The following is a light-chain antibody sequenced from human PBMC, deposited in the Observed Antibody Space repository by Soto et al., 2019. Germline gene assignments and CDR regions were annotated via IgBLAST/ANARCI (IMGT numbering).Light chain of an antibody. CDR2: GAS. J-gene: IGKJ5*01. Sequence: EIVLTQSPGTLSLSPVERATLSCRASQSVSSSYLAWYQQKPGQAPRLLIYGASSRATGIPDRFSGSGSGTDFTLTISRLEPEDFAVYYCQQYGSSPPITFGQGTRLRL. V-gene: IGKV3-20*01. CDR3: QQYGSSPPIT. CDR1: QSVSSSY.